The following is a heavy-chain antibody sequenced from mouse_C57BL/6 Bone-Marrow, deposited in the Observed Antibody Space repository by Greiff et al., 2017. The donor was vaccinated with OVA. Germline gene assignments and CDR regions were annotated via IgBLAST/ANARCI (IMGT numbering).Heavy chain of an antibody. D-gene: IGHD2-5*01. J-gene: IGHJ2*01. CDR1: GYSITSGYY. V-gene: IGHV3-6*01. Sequence: EVQLQESGPGLVKPSQSLSLTCSVTGYSITSGYYWNWIRQFPGNKLEWMGYISYDGSNNYNPSLKNRISITRDTSKNQFFLKLNSVTTEDTATYYCARDHYSNPFDYWGQGTTLTVSS. CDR2: ISYDGSN. CDR3: ARDHYSNPFDY.